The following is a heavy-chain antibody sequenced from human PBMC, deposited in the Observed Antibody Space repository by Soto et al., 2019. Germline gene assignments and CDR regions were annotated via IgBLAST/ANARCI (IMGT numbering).Heavy chain of an antibody. CDR2: IWYDGSNK. Sequence: QVQLVESGGGVVQPGRSLRLSCAASGFTFSSYGMHWVRQAPGKGLEWVAVIWYDGSNKYYADSVKGRFTISSDNSNNTLYLQMNSLIAEDMAVYFWARDLDGIVATTSGSGGKDYGFDPWGQGTLVTVSS. CDR1: GFTFSSYG. J-gene: IGHJ5*02. D-gene: IGHD5-12*01. V-gene: IGHV3-33*01. CDR3: ARDLDGIVATTSGSGGKDYGFDP.